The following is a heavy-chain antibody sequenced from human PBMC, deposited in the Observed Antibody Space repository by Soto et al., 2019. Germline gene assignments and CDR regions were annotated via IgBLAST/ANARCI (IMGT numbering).Heavy chain of an antibody. D-gene: IGHD6-25*01. CDR1: GFTFNNYG. Sequence: EVQLVESGGGLVQPGRSLRLSCAASGFTFNNYGMDWVRQAPGKGLEWVSGITWNSNNSGYADSVKGRFTISRDNAKNSLYLQMNSLRPEDTAFYYCVKDIGAAAGPGFDSWGQGTLVTVSS. J-gene: IGHJ4*02. CDR3: VKDIGAAAGPGFDS. CDR2: ITWNSNNS. V-gene: IGHV3-9*01.